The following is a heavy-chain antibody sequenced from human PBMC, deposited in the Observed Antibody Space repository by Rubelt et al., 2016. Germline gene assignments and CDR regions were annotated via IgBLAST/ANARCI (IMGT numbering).Heavy chain of an antibody. J-gene: IGHJ4*02. CDR2: IKQDGSEK. V-gene: IGHV3-7*02. Sequence: KGLEWVANIKQDGSEKNYVDSVKGRFTISRDNAKNSLYLQINSLRADDTAVFYCATSRTFDYWGQGTLVTVSS. CDR3: ATSRTFDY.